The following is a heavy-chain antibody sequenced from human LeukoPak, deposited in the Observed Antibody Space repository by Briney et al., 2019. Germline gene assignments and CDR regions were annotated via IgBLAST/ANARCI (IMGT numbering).Heavy chain of an antibody. J-gene: IGHJ4*02. CDR3: ARETGSFDY. D-gene: IGHD1-14*01. CDR2: INTDGSST. V-gene: IGHV3-74*01. Sequence: GGSLRLSCAASGFTFSSNWMHWVRQAPGKGLVWVSRINTDGSSTTYADSVKGRFTISRDNGKNTLYLQMNSLRAEDTAVYYCARETGSFDYWGQGTLVTVSS. CDR1: GFTFSSNW.